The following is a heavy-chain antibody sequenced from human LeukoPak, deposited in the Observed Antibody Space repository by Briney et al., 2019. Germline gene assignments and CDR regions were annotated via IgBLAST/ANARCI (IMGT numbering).Heavy chain of an antibody. CDR2: INHSGST. CDR1: GGSFSAYY. J-gene: IGHJ4*02. CDR3: ARGGTGNIDF. D-gene: IGHD1-1*01. Sequence: PSETLSPTCGVYGGSFSAYYWSWIRQPPGKGLEWIGEINHSGSTNYNPSLKTRVAMSVDTSKNHFSLKLSSVTAADTAVYYCARGGTGNIDFWGQGALVTVSS. V-gene: IGHV4-34*01.